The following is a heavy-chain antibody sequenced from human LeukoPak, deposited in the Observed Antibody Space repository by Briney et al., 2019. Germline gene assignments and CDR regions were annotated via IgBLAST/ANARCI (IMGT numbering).Heavy chain of an antibody. D-gene: IGHD5-12*01. CDR3: ARDWLLPDALDI. CDR1: GFTFSSYE. V-gene: IGHV3-48*03. J-gene: IGHJ3*02. CDR2: ISSSGSTI. Sequence: GGSLRLSCAASGFTFSSYEMNWVRQAPGKGLEWVSYISSSGSTIYYADSVKGRFAISRDNSKNTLYLQMNSLRAEDTAVYYCARDWLLPDALDIWGQGTMVTVSS.